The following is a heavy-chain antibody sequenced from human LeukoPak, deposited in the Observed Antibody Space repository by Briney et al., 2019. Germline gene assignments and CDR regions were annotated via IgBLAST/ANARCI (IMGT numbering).Heavy chain of an antibody. CDR2: INAGNGNT. CDR1: GYAFTRYA. CDR3: ARSGGTSSPIDY. D-gene: IGHD2-2*01. J-gene: IGHJ4*02. Sequence: ASVKVSCKASGYAFTRYAMHWVRQAPGQRLEWMGWINAGNGNTKYSQKFQGRVTITRDTSASTAYMELSSLRSEDTAVYYCARSGGTSSPIDYWGQGTLVTVSS. V-gene: IGHV1-3*01.